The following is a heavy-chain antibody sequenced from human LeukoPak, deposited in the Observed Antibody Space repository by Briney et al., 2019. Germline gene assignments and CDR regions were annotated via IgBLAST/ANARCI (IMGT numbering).Heavy chain of an antibody. V-gene: IGHV3-48*03. CDR2: IGSGGTTI. Sequence: GGSPRLSCAGSGFTFSSHEMNWVRQAPGKGLEWVSYIGSGGTTISYADSVKGRFTISRDNAMNSLYLQMNSLRAEDTAVYYCAREYSGVFDYWGQGTLVTVSS. J-gene: IGHJ4*02. D-gene: IGHD5-12*01. CDR3: AREYSGVFDY. CDR1: GFTFSSHE.